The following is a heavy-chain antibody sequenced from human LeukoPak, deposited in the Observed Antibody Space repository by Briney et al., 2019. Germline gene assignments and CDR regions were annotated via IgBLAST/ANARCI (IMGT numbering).Heavy chain of an antibody. Sequence: SETLSLTCAVYGGSFSGYYWSWIRQPPGKGLEWIGYIYYSGSTYYNPSLKSRVTISVDTSKNQFSLKLSSVTAADTAVYYCARGLRYDSNSFDIWGQGTMVTVSS. CDR1: GGSFSGYY. V-gene: IGHV4-30-4*08. CDR2: IYYSGST. CDR3: ARGLRYDSNSFDI. J-gene: IGHJ3*02. D-gene: IGHD3-22*01.